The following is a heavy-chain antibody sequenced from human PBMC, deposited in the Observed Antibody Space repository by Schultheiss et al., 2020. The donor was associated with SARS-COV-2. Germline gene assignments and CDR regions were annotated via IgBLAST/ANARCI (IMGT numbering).Heavy chain of an antibody. CDR2: INSDGSST. CDR1: GFTFSNAW. Sequence: GGSLRLSCAASGFTFSNAWMNWVRQAPGKGLVWVSRINSDGSSTSYADSVKGRFTISRDNAKNTLYLQMNSLRAEDTAVYYCARLYDFWSGYYTPSYGMDVWGQGTTVTVSS. V-gene: IGHV3-74*01. D-gene: IGHD3-3*01. CDR3: ARLYDFWSGYYTPSYGMDV. J-gene: IGHJ6*02.